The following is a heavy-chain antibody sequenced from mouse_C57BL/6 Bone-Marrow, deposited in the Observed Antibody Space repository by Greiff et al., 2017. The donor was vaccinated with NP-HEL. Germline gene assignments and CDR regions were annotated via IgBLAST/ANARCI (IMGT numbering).Heavy chain of an antibody. CDR2: IYPGSGST. CDR3: ARAQLRLHYFDY. D-gene: IGHD3-2*02. Sequence: QVQLQQSGAELVKPGASVKMSCKASGYTFTSYWITWVKQRPGQGLEWIGDIYPGSGSTNYNEKFKGKATLTVDTSSSTASMQLSSLTSEDSAVYYCARAQLRLHYFDYWCQGTTLTVSS. CDR1: GYTFTSYW. V-gene: IGHV1-55*01. J-gene: IGHJ2*01.